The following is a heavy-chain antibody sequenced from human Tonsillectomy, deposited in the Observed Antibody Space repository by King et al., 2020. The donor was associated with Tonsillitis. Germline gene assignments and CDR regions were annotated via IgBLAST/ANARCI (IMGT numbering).Heavy chain of an antibody. D-gene: IGHD3-22*01. CDR2: IYYSGST. CDR3: ARLPITRIVVVMGAFDI. Sequence: QLQESGPGLVKPSQTLSLTCTVSGGSISSGDYYWSWIRQPPGKGLEWIGYIYYSGSTYYNPSLKSRVTISVDTSKNQFSLKLGSVTAADTAVYYCARLPITRIVVVMGAFDIWGQGTMVTVSS. CDR1: GGSISSGDYY. V-gene: IGHV4-30-4*01. J-gene: IGHJ3*02.